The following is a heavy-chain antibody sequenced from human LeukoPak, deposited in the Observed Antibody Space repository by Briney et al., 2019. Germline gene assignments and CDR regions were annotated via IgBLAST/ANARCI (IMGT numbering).Heavy chain of an antibody. V-gene: IGHV4-38-2*02. Sequence: SETLSLTCIVSGYSISSGYYWGWIRQPPGKGLEWIGSIYHSGSTYYNPSLKSRVTISVDTSKNQFSLKLSSVTAADTAVYYCARDLTVTTKAFDIWGQGTMVTVSS. CDR1: GYSISSGYY. CDR3: ARDLTVTTKAFDI. J-gene: IGHJ3*02. CDR2: IYHSGST. D-gene: IGHD4-17*01.